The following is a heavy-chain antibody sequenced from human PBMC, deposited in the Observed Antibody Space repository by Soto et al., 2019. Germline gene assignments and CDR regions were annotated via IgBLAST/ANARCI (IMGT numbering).Heavy chain of an antibody. CDR1: GYSFTSYL. J-gene: IGHJ3*02. CDR3: ARRGAEYYDTLTGYRHGDNAFDI. Sequence: LGESLKISCKGSGYSFTSYLIGWVRQMPGKGLEWMGIIYPGDSDTRYSPSFQGQVTISADKSISTAYLQWSSLKASDTAMYYCARRGAEYYDTLTGYRHGDNAFDIRGQGTMVTVSS. V-gene: IGHV5-51*01. D-gene: IGHD3-9*01. CDR2: IYPGDSDT.